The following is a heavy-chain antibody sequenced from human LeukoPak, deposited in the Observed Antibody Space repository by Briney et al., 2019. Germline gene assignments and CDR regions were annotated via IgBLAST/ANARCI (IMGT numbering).Heavy chain of an antibody. CDR3: ARALSGSPPYDS. CDR2: ISYDGSKK. Sequence: PGGSLRLSCAASGFTFSNYAMHWVRQAPGKGLEWVAVISYDGSKKYYADSVKGRFTISRDDSKYTLYLQMNSLGPEDTAVYYCARALSGSPPYDSWGQGTLVTVSS. J-gene: IGHJ4*02. V-gene: IGHV3-30-3*01. CDR1: GFTFSNYA. D-gene: IGHD1-26*01.